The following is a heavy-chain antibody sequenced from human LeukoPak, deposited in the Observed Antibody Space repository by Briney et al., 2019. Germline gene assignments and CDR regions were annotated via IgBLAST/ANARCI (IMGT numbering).Heavy chain of an antibody. CDR3: ASNRGKADAFDI. CDR1: GFTFDDYG. V-gene: IGHV3-20*04. Sequence: GGSLRLSCAASGFTFDDYGMSWVRQAPGKGLEWVSGINWNGGSTGYADSVKGRFTISRDNAKNSLYLQMNSLRAEDAALYYCASNRGKADAFDIWGQGTMVTVSS. J-gene: IGHJ3*02. CDR2: INWNGGST. D-gene: IGHD1-14*01.